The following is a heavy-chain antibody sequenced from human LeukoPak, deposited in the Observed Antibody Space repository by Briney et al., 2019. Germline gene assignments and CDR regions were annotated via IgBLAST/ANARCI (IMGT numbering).Heavy chain of an antibody. Sequence: PGGSLRLSCAASGFTFSSYGMHWVRQAPGKGLEWVAVIWYDGSNKYYADSVKGRFTISRDNSKNTLYLQMNSLRAEDTAVYYCARDLLTAMPFDYWGQETLVTVSS. J-gene: IGHJ4*02. CDR1: GFTFSSYG. V-gene: IGHV3-33*01. CDR2: IWYDGSNK. CDR3: ARDLLTAMPFDY. D-gene: IGHD2-2*01.